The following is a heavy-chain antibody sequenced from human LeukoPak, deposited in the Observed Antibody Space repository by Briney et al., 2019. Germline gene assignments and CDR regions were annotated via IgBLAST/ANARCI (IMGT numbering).Heavy chain of an antibody. CDR3: ARDHTDYEYGSFTSHYQYMDV. CDR2: ISGSGGST. CDR1: GFTFSSYA. V-gene: IGHV3-23*01. J-gene: IGHJ6*03. D-gene: IGHD4-17*01. Sequence: GGSLRLSCAASGFTFSSYAMTWVRQAPGKGLEWVSFISGSGGSTYYADSVKGRFTISRDNAKNSMYLQMNSLRADDMAVYYCARDHTDYEYGSFTSHYQYMDVWGKGTTVTVSS.